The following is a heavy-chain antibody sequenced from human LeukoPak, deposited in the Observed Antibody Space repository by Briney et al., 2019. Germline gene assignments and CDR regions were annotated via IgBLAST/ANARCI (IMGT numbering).Heavy chain of an antibody. J-gene: IGHJ4*02. CDR3: AKAPTRPTWYSSSPDYFDY. D-gene: IGHD6-6*01. CDR1: GFTFSSYA. CDR2: ISGSGGST. V-gene: IGHV3-23*01. Sequence: GGSLRLSCAASGFTFSSYAMSWVRQAPGKGLEWVSAISGSGGSTYYADSVNGRFTISRDNSKNTLYLQMNSLRAEDTAVYYCAKAPTRPTWYSSSPDYFDYWGQGTLVTVSS.